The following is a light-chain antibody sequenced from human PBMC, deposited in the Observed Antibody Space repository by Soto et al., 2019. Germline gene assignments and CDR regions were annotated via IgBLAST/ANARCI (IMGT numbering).Light chain of an antibody. CDR2: GAS. V-gene: IGKV3-20*01. CDR1: QSDSSSY. CDR3: QQYGSSPRT. J-gene: IGKJ1*01. Sequence: EIVLTQSPGTLSLSPGERATLSCRASQSDSSSYLAWYQQKPGQAPRLLIYGASSRATGIPDRFSGSGSGTDFTLTISRLEPEDFAVYYCQQYGSSPRTFGQRTKVEIK.